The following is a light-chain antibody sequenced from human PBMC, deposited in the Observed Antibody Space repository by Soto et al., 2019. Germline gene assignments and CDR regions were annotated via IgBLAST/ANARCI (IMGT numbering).Light chain of an antibody. CDR1: QRVVRGF. CDR3: QQYVSSVT. V-gene: IGKV3-20*01. J-gene: IGKJ1*01. CDR2: GAS. Sequence: EIVLTQSPGSLSLSPGERATLSCRASQRVVRGFFAWYQQKPGQAPRLLIYGASNRATGIPDRFSGSGSGTDFTLTISRLEPEDFAVYYCQQYVSSVTFGQGTKVEIK.